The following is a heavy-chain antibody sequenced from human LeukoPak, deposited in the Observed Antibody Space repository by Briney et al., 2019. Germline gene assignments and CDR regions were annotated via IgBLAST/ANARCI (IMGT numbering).Heavy chain of an antibody. V-gene: IGHV3-48*03. CDR3: AELGITMIGGV. D-gene: IGHD3-10*02. CDR1: GFTFSSYE. CDR2: ISCSGSTI. J-gene: IGHJ6*04. Sequence: GGSLRLSCAASGFTFSSYEMNWVRQAPGKGLEWVSYISCSGSTIYYADSVKGRFTISRDNAKNSLYLQMNSPRAEDTAVYYCAELGITMIGGVWGKGTTVTISS.